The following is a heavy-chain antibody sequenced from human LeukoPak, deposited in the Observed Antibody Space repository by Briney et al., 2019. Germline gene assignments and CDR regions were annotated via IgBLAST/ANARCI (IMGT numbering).Heavy chain of an antibody. D-gene: IGHD6-13*01. J-gene: IGHJ4*02. Sequence: SETLSLTCTVSGGSISSSSYYWGWIRQPPGKGLEWIGSIYYSGSTYYNPSLKSRVTISVDTSKNQFSLKLSSVTAADTAVYYCAKESSSWYSGDYWGQGTLVTVSS. CDR1: GGSISSSSYY. CDR3: AKESSSWYSGDY. V-gene: IGHV4-39*02. CDR2: IYYSGST.